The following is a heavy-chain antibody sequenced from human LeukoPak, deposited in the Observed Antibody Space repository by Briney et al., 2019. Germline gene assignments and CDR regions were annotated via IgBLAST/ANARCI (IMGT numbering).Heavy chain of an antibody. CDR3: ARGFFERYSSSWAFFDF. CDR2: IYTTGST. J-gene: IGHJ4*02. CDR1: GDSINNYY. D-gene: IGHD6-13*01. V-gene: IGHV4-4*07. Sequence: PSETLSLTCTVSGDSINNYYWSWIRQPAGRELEWIGRIYTTGSTKYNPSLMSRVTMSLDTSKNQFSLKLTSVTAADTAVYYCARGFFERYSSSWAFFDFWGQGILVTVSS.